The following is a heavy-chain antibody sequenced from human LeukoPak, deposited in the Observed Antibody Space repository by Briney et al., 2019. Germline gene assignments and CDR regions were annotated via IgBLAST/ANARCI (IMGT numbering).Heavy chain of an antibody. CDR3: ARAPFSGRGTFDP. V-gene: IGHV1-69*04. J-gene: IGHJ5*02. CDR2: IIPILGIA. Sequence: SVKVSCKASGGTFSSYAISWVRQAPGQGLEWMGRIIPILGIANYAQKFQGRVTITADKSTSTAYKELSSLRSEDTAVYYCARAPFSGRGTFDPWGQGTLVTVSS. D-gene: IGHD5-12*01. CDR1: GGTFSSYA.